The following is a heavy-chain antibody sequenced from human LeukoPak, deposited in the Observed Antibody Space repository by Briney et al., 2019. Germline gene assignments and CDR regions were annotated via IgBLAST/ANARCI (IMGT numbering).Heavy chain of an antibody. J-gene: IGHJ4*02. CDR3: ARGVHRFTMIVVVTAKGYYFDY. CDR1: GGPFSSYA. V-gene: IGHV1-69*05. Sequence: ASVKVSCKASGGPFSSYAISWVRQAPGQGLEWMGGIIPIFGTANYAQKFQGRVTITTDESTSTAYMELSSLRSEDTAVYYCARGVHRFTMIVVVTAKGYYFDYWGQGTLVTVSS. D-gene: IGHD3-22*01. CDR2: IIPIFGTA.